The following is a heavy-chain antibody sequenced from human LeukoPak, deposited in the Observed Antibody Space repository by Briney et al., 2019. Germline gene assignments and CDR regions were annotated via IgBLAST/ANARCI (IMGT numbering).Heavy chain of an antibody. CDR2: IYHSGST. CDR1: GYSISSGYY. J-gene: IGHJ3*02. CDR3: ARGRENCGGDCWDAFDI. Sequence: SETLSLTCTVSGYSISSGYYWGWIRQPPGKGLEWIGSIYHSGSTYYNPSLKSRVTISVDTSKNQFSLKLSSVTAADTAVYYCARGRENCGGDCWDAFDIWGQGTMVTVSS. V-gene: IGHV4-38-2*02. D-gene: IGHD2-21*02.